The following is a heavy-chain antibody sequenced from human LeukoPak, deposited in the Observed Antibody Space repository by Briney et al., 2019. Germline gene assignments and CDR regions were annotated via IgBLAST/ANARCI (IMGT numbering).Heavy chain of an antibody. CDR2: INHSGST. V-gene: IGHV4-34*01. Sequence: KASETLSLTCAVYGGSFSGYYWSWIRQPPGKGLEWIGEINHSGSTNYNPSLKSRVTISVDTSKNQFSLKLSSVAAADTAVYYCARFPPYYGDGGYWGQGTLVTVSS. CDR3: ARFPPYYGDGGY. CDR1: GGSFSGYY. D-gene: IGHD4-17*01. J-gene: IGHJ4*02.